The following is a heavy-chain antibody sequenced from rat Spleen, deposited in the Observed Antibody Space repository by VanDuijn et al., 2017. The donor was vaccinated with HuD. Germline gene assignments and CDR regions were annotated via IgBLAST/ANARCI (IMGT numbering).Heavy chain of an antibody. CDR2: ISYDGSST. CDR3: AKEVLRTFAY. CDR1: GFTFSSYG. J-gene: IGHJ3*01. V-gene: IGHV5-29*01. D-gene: IGHD1-6*01. Sequence: EVQLVESGGGLVQPGRSLKLSCAASGFTFSSYGMHWIRQAPTKGLEWVATISYDGSSTYYRDSVKGRFTISRDNAKSSLYLQMDSLRSEDTATYYCAKEVLRTFAYWGQGTLVTVSS.